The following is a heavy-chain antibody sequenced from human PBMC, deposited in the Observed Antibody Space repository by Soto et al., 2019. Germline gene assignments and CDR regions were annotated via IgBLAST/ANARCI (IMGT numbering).Heavy chain of an antibody. D-gene: IGHD2-15*01. J-gene: IGHJ4*02. CDR1: GFTFDDYA. Sequence: EVQLVESGGDLVQPGRSLRLSCAASGFTFDDYAMHWVRRVPGKGLEWVSSISWNSNIIGYADSVKGGFTISRDNAKNSLYLQMNSLRPEDTALYYCAKGGPDGFCSGGRCYFDYWGQGTLVTVSS. CDR3: AKGGPDGFCSGGRCYFDY. V-gene: IGHV3-9*01. CDR2: ISWNSNII.